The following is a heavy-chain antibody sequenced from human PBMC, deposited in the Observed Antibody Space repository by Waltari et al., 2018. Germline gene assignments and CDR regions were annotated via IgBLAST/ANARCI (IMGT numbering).Heavy chain of an antibody. CDR3: ARANYYDSSGWSHYYGMDV. V-gene: IGHV1-24*01. CDR1: GYTLTELS. D-gene: IGHD3-22*01. CDR2: FEPEDGET. Sequence: QVQLVQSGAEVKKPGASVKVSCKVSGYTLTELSMHWVRQAPGKGLEWMGGFEPEDGETIYAQKFQGRVTMTEDTSTDTAYMELSSLRSEDTAVYYCARANYYDSSGWSHYYGMDVWGQGTTVTVSS. J-gene: IGHJ6*02.